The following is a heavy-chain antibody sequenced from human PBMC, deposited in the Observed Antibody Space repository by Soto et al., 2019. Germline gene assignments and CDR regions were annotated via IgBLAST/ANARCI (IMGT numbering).Heavy chain of an antibody. CDR2: INPNGGYT. J-gene: IGHJ4*02. V-gene: IGHV1-46*04. D-gene: IGHD2-21*02. Sequence: QVQLVQSGAEVKKPGASVKVSCKTSGYDFFKYNMHWVRQAPGQGLEWMGVINPNGGYTRHAQKLQGRVIMTRDTSSKIAYMELRGMTSADTAMYSCTRADSDVVILPDVRPLFALWGQGALVTVSS. CDR3: TRADSDVVILPDVRPLFAL. CDR1: GYDFFKYN.